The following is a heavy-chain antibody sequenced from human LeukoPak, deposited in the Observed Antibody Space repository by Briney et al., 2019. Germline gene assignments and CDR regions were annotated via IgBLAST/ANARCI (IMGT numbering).Heavy chain of an antibody. Sequence: GGSLRLSCAASGFTFSSYWMHWVRQAPGKGLVWVSRINSDGSSTRYVDSVKGRFTISRDNSKNTLYLQMNSLKGDDTAVYYCAKDSAFYYIDVWGKGTTVIISS. D-gene: IGHD3-10*01. V-gene: IGHV3-74*01. J-gene: IGHJ6*03. CDR3: AKDSAFYYIDV. CDR1: GFTFSSYW. CDR2: INSDGSST.